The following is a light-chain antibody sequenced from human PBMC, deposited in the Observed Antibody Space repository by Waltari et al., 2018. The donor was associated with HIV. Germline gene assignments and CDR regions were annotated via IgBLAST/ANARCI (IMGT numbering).Light chain of an antibody. J-gene: IGLJ3*02. Sequence: QTVVTQEPSFSVSPGGTVTLTFGLSSGSVPTSYYPSWYQQTPAQHPLTHIYSTNARSAGVPGRFSGSILGNKAALTITGAQADDESDYYCVLYMGSGHWVFGGGTKLTVL. V-gene: IGLV8-61*01. CDR1: SGSVPTSYY. CDR3: VLYMGSGHWV. CDR2: STN.